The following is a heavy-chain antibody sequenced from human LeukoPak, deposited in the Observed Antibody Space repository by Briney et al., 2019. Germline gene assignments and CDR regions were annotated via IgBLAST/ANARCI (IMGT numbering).Heavy chain of an antibody. CDR2: IYYSGST. Sequence: SQTLSLTCTVSGGSISSGGYCWSWIRQHPGKGLEWIGYIYYSGSTYYNPSLKSRVTISVDTSKSQFSLKLSSVTAADTAVYYCARRYSYGGAFDIWGQGTMVTVSS. CDR1: GGSISSGGYC. J-gene: IGHJ3*02. CDR3: ARRYSYGGAFDI. D-gene: IGHD5-18*01. V-gene: IGHV4-31*03.